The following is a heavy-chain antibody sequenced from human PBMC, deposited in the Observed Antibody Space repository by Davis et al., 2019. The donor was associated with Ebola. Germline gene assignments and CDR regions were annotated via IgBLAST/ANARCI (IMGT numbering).Heavy chain of an antibody. V-gene: IGHV3-74*01. J-gene: IGHJ4*02. CDR1: GFTLSSYW. D-gene: IGHD4-23*01. CDR3: ARAYGYGGDY. CDR2: MNPDGSIT. Sequence: GESLKISCAASGFTLSSYWVNWVRQIPGKGLVWVAHMNPDGSITNYADAVKGRFTISRDNTKNTLYLQMNTLRVEDMAVYYCARAYGYGGDYWGQGTLVTVSS.